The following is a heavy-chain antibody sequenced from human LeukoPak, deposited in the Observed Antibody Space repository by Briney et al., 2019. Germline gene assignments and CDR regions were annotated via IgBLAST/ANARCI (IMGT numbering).Heavy chain of an antibody. Sequence: GGSLRLSCAASGFTFNSYAMSWVRQAPGKGLEWVSAIRGSGGSTYYADSVKGRFTISRDNSKNTLFMQMNSLRAEDTSVYSCAKDRYYASGSPTRHYYGMDVWGQGTTVTVSS. CDR2: IRGSGGST. D-gene: IGHD3-10*01. J-gene: IGHJ6*02. V-gene: IGHV3-23*01. CDR1: GFTFNSYA. CDR3: AKDRYYASGSPTRHYYGMDV.